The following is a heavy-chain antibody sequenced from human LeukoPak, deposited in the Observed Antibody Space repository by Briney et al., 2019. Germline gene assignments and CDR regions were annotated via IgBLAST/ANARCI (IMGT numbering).Heavy chain of an antibody. Sequence: KPSQTLSLTCTVSGGSISSGSYYWSWIRQPAGKGLEWIGRIYTSGSTNYNPSLKSRVTISVDTSKNQFSLKLSSVTAADTAVYYCARVRITIFRVVNYAFDIWGQGTMVTVSS. CDR1: GGSISSGSYY. CDR3: ARVRITIFRVVNYAFDI. D-gene: IGHD3-3*01. J-gene: IGHJ3*02. CDR2: IYTSGST. V-gene: IGHV4-61*02.